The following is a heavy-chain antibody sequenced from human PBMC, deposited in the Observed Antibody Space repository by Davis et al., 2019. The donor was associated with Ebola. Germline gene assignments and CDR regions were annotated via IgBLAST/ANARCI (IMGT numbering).Heavy chain of an antibody. CDR1: GGSISSSSYY. Sequence: MPSETLSLTCTVSGGSISSSSYYWGWIRQPPGKGLEWIGSIYYSGSTYYNPSLKSRVTISVDTSKNQFSLKLSSVTAADTAVYYCARLDFVGSSSWYHGGGGHFDPWGQGTLVTVSS. CDR2: IYYSGST. CDR3: ARLDFVGSSSWYHGGGGHFDP. J-gene: IGHJ5*02. V-gene: IGHV4-39*01. D-gene: IGHD6-13*01.